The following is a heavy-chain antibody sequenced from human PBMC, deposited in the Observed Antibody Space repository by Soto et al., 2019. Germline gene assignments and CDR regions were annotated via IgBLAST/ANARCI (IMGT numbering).Heavy chain of an antibody. CDR1: GGTFSSYA. CDR3: ARQGSNEYIASGMDV. V-gene: IGHV1-69*12. D-gene: IGHD2-2*01. J-gene: IGHJ6*02. Sequence: QVQLVQSGAEVKTPGSSVKVSCKASGGTFSSYAINWVRQAPGQGLEWMGGIIRIFGTPDYAQRFQGRVTIAAEESTSTAYMEPSNLRSEHTAVYYCARQGSNEYIASGMDVWGQGNTVTVSS. CDR2: IIRIFGTP.